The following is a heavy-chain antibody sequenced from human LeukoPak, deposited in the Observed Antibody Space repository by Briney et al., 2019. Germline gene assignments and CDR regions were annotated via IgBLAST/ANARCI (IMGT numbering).Heavy chain of an antibody. D-gene: IGHD2-2*01. Sequence: GGSLRLSCAASGFTFSSSWMHWVRQAPGKGLVWVSRINGDGGSTKYADSVMGRFTISRDNAKNTLYLQMNSLRAEDTAVYYCAKELVVRAGDYFDYWGQGTLVTVSS. V-gene: IGHV3-74*03. CDR2: INGDGGST. CDR3: AKELVVRAGDYFDY. J-gene: IGHJ4*02. CDR1: GFTFSSSW.